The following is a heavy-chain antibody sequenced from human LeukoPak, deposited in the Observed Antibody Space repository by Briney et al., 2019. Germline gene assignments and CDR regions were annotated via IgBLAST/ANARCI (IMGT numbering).Heavy chain of an antibody. D-gene: IGHD6-19*01. CDR2: ISSSSSYI. Sequence: GGSLRLSCAASGFTFSSFEMNWVRQAPGKGLEWVSSISSSSSYIYYADSVKGRFTISRDNAKNSLYLQMNSLRAEDTAVYYCARSVAVAGPYFDYWGQGTLVTVSS. V-gene: IGHV3-21*01. CDR1: GFTFSSFE. J-gene: IGHJ4*02. CDR3: ARSVAVAGPYFDY.